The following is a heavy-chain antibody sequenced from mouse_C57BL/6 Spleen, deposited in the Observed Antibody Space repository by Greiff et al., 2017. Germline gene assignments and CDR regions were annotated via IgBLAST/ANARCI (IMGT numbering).Heavy chain of an antibody. V-gene: IGHV5-9*01. Sequence: EVQRVESGGGLVKPGGSLKLSCAASGFTFSSYTMSWVRQTPEKRLEWVATISGGGGNTYYPDSVKGRFTISRDNAKNTLYLQMSSLRSEDTALYYCARRGYGSSRGLDYWGQGTTLTVSS. CDR2: ISGGGGNT. J-gene: IGHJ2*01. CDR3: ARRGYGSSRGLDY. D-gene: IGHD1-1*01. CDR1: GFTFSSYT.